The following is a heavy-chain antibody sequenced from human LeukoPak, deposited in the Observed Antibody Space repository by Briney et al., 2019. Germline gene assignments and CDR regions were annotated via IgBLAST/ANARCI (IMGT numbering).Heavy chain of an antibody. Sequence: PSETLSLTCTVSGDSYDSIKSRSYSWAWIRLPRGKGLEWGGSIYYDWSTYYNPSLRRRVTISVDASQRQFSVKLNSVTAADTAMYYCGRRGHLHRPFWGQGTLVTVSS. V-gene: IGHV4-39*01. CDR1: GDSYDSIKSRSYS. J-gene: IGHJ4*02. CDR2: IYYDWST. D-gene: IGHD3/OR15-3a*01. CDR3: GRRGHLHRPF.